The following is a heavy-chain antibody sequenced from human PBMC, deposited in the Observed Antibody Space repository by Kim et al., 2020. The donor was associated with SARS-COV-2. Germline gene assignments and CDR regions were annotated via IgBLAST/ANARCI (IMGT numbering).Heavy chain of an antibody. V-gene: IGHV4-59*01. D-gene: IGHD6-19*01. CDR2: IKYSGRT. CDR3: AGLPDITGWPFDS. J-gene: IGHJ4*02. Sequence: SETLSLTCTVSGGSISSDYWTWIRQPPGKGLEWIGYIKYSGRTNYNPSLGSRVAILVDTSKTHFSLKLSSVTAADTAMYFCAGLPDITGWPFDSWGQGILVTVSS. CDR1: GGSISSDY.